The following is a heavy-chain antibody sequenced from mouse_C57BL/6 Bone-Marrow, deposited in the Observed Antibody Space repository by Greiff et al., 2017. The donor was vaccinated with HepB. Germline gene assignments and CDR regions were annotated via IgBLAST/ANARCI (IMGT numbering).Heavy chain of an antibody. D-gene: IGHD2-2*01. CDR3: ARHNGSYAMDY. CDR2: ISNGGGST. CDR1: GFTFSDYY. Sequence: EVKLVESGGGLVQPGGSLKLSCAASGFTFSDYYMYWVRQTPEKRLEWVAYISNGGGSTYYPDTVKGRFTISGDNAKTTLYLQMSRLKSEDTAMYYCARHNGSYAMDYWGQGTSVTVSS. J-gene: IGHJ4*01. V-gene: IGHV5-12*01.